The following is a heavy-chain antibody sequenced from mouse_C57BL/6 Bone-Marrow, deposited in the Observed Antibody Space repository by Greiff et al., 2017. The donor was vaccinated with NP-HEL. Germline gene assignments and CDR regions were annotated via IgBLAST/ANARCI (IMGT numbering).Heavy chain of an antibody. D-gene: IGHD3-1*01. Sequence: EVKLVESGGGLVKPGGSLKLSCAASGFTFSSYAMSWVRQTPEKRLEWVATISDGGSYTYYPDNVKGRFTISRDNAKNNLYLQMSHLKSEVTAMYYCARARGGDYWYFDVWGTGTTVTVSS. V-gene: IGHV5-4*03. CDR3: ARARGGDYWYFDV. J-gene: IGHJ1*03. CDR1: GFTFSSYA. CDR2: ISDGGSYT.